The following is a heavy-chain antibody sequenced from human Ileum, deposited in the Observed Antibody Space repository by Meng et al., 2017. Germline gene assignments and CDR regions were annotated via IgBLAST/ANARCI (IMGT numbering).Heavy chain of an antibody. Sequence: QVQLQESGPGLVKVSQTLSLTCTVSGGSIGSAAYYWTWIRQHPAKGLEWIGYIHCTGSTSYNPSLESRTSTSIDTSNNQFSLKVTSVTAADTAVYYCARGVSAAGLFDNWGPGTLVTVSS. CDR3: ARGVSAAGLFDN. J-gene: IGHJ4*02. V-gene: IGHV4-31*03. CDR1: GGSIGSAAYY. D-gene: IGHD2-2*01. CDR2: IHCTGST.